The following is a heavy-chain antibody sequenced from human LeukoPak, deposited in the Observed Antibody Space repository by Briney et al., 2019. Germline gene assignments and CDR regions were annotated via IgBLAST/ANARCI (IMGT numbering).Heavy chain of an antibody. CDR2: IYTSGST. Sequence: PSQTLSLTCTVSGGSISSGSYCWSWIRQPAGKGLEWIGRIYTSGSTNYNPSLKSRATISVDTSKNQFSLKLSSVTAADTAVYYCARVRDYYDSSVAPGDIWGQGTMVTVSS. CDR1: GGSISSGSYC. D-gene: IGHD3-22*01. V-gene: IGHV4-61*02. CDR3: ARVRDYYDSSVAPGDI. J-gene: IGHJ3*02.